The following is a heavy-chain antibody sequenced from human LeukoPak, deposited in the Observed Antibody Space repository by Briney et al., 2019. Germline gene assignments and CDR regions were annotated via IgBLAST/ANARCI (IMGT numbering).Heavy chain of an antibody. CDR1: GYTLTESS. D-gene: IGHD3-10*01. J-gene: IGHJ6*04. V-gene: IGHV1-24*01. CDR3: ATAGSYYGSGSLDV. CDR2: FDPEDGET. Sequence: GASVKVSCKVSGYTLTESSMHWVRQAPGKGLEWMGGFDPEDGETIYAQKFQGRVTMTEDTSTDTAYMELSSLRSEDTAVYYCATAGSYYGSGSLDVWGKGTTVTVSS.